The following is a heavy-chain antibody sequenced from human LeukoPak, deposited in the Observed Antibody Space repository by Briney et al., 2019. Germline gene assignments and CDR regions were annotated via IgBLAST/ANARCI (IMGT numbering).Heavy chain of an antibody. Sequence: PGGSLRLSCTASGFTFGDYAMSWVRQAPGKGLEWVGFIKSKAYGGTTEYAASVKGRFTISRDDSKSIAYLQMNSLKTEDTAVYYCARSGGGSIAARGAFDIWGQGTMVTVSS. D-gene: IGHD6-6*01. V-gene: IGHV3-49*04. J-gene: IGHJ3*02. CDR3: ARSGGGSIAARGAFDI. CDR2: IKSKAYGGTT. CDR1: GFTFGDYA.